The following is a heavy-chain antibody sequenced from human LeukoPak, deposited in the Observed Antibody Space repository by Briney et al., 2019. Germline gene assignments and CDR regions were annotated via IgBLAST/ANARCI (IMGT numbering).Heavy chain of an antibody. V-gene: IGHV4-39*07. CDR1: GGSISSSSYY. CDR3: ARNYYDSSGYYRYFDY. D-gene: IGHD3-22*01. J-gene: IGHJ4*02. Sequence: SETLSLTCTVSGGSISSSSYYWGWIRQPPGKGLEWIGSIYYSGSTDYNPSLKSRVTISVDTSKNQFSLKLSSVTAADTAVYYCARNYYDSSGYYRYFDYWGQGTLVTVSS. CDR2: IYYSGST.